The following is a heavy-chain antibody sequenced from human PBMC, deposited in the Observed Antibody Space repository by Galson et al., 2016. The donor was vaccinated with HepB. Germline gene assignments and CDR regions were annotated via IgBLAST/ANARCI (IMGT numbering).Heavy chain of an antibody. V-gene: IGHV4-39*01. CDR1: GGSFSSSDYY. D-gene: IGHD4-23*01. CDR3: ARRRDYGGDHDAFDI. CDR2: IYYLGGT. J-gene: IGHJ3*02. Sequence: ETLSLTCTVSGGSFSSSDYYWDWIRQPPGKGLEWIGTIYYLGGTHYNPSLNSRVTISVDTSKNQFSLELTSVTATDTAVYYCARRRDYGGDHDAFDIWGQGTMVTVSS.